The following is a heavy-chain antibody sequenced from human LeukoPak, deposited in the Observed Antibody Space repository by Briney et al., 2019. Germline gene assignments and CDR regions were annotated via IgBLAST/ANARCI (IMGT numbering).Heavy chain of an antibody. CDR1: GLTFSSYS. CDR3: ARDPSTYYYDSSGYS. J-gene: IGHJ5*02. CDR2: ISSSSSTI. D-gene: IGHD3-22*01. V-gene: IGHV3-48*01. Sequence: GGSLRLSCAASGLTFSSYSMNWVRQAPGKGLEWVSYISSSSSTIYYADSVKGRFTISRDNAKNSLYLQMNSLRAEDTAVYYCARDPSTYYYDSSGYSWGQGTLVTVSS.